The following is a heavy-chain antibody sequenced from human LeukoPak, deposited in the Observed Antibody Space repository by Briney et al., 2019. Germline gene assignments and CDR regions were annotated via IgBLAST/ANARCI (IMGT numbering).Heavy chain of an antibody. CDR2: INAGNGNT. D-gene: IGHD3-22*01. V-gene: IGHV1-3*01. CDR3: ASLYRYSSGYSS. CDR1: GYTFTSYA. J-gene: IGHJ3*01. Sequence: ASVKVSCKASGYTFTSYAMHWVRQAPGQRLEWMGWINAGNGNTKYSQKLQGRVTITRDTSASTPYMEMSSLRSEDTAAYYCASLYRYSSGYSSWGQGTMVTVSS.